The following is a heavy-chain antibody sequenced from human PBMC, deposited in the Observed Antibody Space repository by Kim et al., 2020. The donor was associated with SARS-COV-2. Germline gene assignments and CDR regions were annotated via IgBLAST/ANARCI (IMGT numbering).Heavy chain of an antibody. CDR3: ARRGTEYTAMVTPLHY. Sequence: GESLKISCKGSGYSFTSYWISWVRQMPGKGLEWMGRIDPSDSYTNYSPSFQGHVTISADKSISTAYLQWSSLKASDTAMYYCARRGTEYTAMVTPLHYWGQGTLVTVSS. V-gene: IGHV5-10-1*01. CDR2: IDPSDSYT. J-gene: IGHJ4*02. CDR1: GYSFTSYW. D-gene: IGHD5-18*01.